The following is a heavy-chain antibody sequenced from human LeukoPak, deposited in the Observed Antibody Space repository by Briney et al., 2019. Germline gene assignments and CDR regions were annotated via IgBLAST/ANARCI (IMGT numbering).Heavy chain of an antibody. D-gene: IGHD5-12*01. CDR3: ARDPATRESHFDY. CDR2: ISSSGSTV. CDR1: GFTFSDYY. V-gene: IGHV3-11*04. J-gene: IGHJ4*02. Sequence: AGGSLRLSCAASGFTFSDYYMSWIRQAPGKGLEWVSYISSSGSTVYYADSVKGRFTISRDNAKNSLYLQMNSLRAEDTAVYYCARDPATRESHFDYGGQGTLVSVSS.